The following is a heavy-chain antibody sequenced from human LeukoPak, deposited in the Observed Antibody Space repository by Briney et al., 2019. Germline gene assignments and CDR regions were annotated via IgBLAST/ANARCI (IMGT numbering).Heavy chain of an antibody. CDR2: INPISGGT. V-gene: IGHV1-2*02. CDR3: ARDKGVWEYSSSWDNWFDP. J-gene: IGHJ5*02. CDR1: GYTFTGYY. Sequence: AASVMVSCKASGYTFTGYYMHWVRQAPGQGLEWMGWINPISGGTNYAQKSQGRVTMTRDTSISTAYMELSRLRSDDTAVYYCARDKGVWEYSSSWDNWFDPWGQGTLVTVSS. D-gene: IGHD6-13*01.